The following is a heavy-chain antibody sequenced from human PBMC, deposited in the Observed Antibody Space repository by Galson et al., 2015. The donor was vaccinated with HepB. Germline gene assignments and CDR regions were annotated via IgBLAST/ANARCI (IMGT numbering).Heavy chain of an antibody. J-gene: IGHJ3*02. CDR3: AKPRGQWLVRDAFDI. V-gene: IGHV3-23*01. D-gene: IGHD6-19*01. CDR1: GFTFSSYD. Sequence: SLRLSCAASGFTFSSYDMSWVRQGPGKGLDWVSAISAGGGNPYYADSVKGRFTISRDNSKNTLYLQMNSLRAEDTAVYYCAKPRGQWLVRDAFDIWGQGTMVTVSS. CDR2: ISAGGGNP.